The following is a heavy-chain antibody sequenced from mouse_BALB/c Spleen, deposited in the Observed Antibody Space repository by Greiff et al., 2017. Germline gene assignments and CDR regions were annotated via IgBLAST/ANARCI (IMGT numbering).Heavy chain of an antibody. Sequence: QVQLQQSGPELVKPGASVKISCKASGYAFSSSWMNWVKQRPGQGLEWIGRIYPGDGDTNYNGKFKGKATLTADKSSSTAYMQLSSLTSVDSAVYCCARSGDCDRAGFAMDYWGQGTSVTVSS. CDR3: ARSGDCDRAGFAMDY. CDR2: IYPGDGDT. J-gene: IGHJ4*01. CDR1: GYAFSSSW. D-gene: IGHD1-2*01. V-gene: IGHV1-82*01.